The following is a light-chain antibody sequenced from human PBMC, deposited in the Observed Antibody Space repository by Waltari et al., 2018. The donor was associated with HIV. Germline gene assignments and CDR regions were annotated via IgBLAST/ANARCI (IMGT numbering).Light chain of an antibody. CDR1: QSVSSY. CDR3: QQRSNWPYT. V-gene: IGKV3-11*01. Sequence: EIVLTQSPATLSLSPGERAPPSCRASQSVSSYLAWYQQKPGQAPRLLIYDASNRATGIPARFSGSGSGTDFTLTISSLEPEDFAVYYCQQRSNWPYTFGQGTKLEIK. J-gene: IGKJ2*01. CDR2: DAS.